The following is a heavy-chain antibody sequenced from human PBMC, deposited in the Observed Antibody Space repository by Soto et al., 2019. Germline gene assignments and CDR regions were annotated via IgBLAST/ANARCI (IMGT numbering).Heavy chain of an antibody. Sequence: QITLNESGPTQVNPRQTLTLTCTFSGFSLTTSGVGVGWIRQSPGNAPEWLALIYWDDDKRYSPSLKSRLTTTKDTSKNQVLLTMADLDPADTPNYYCAHRVLRTVFGLVTTSAIYFDFWGQGTPVAVSS. J-gene: IGHJ4*02. CDR3: AHRVLRTVFGLVTTSAIYFDF. CDR2: IYWDDDK. V-gene: IGHV2-5*02. D-gene: IGHD3-3*01. CDR1: GFSLTTSGVG.